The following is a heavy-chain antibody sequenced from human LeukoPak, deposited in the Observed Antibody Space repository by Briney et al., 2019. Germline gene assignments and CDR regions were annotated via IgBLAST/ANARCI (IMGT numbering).Heavy chain of an antibody. V-gene: IGHV3-30-3*01. CDR3: ARDGVVAATGRGWPVYYFDY. D-gene: IGHD2-15*01. J-gene: IGHJ4*02. Sequence: GGSLRLSCAASGFTFSSYAMHWVRQAPGRGLEWVAVISYDGSNKYYADSVKGRFTISRDNSKNTLYLQMNSLRAEDTAVYYCARDGVVAATGRGWPVYYFDYWGQGTLVTVSS. CDR2: ISYDGSNK. CDR1: GFTFSSYA.